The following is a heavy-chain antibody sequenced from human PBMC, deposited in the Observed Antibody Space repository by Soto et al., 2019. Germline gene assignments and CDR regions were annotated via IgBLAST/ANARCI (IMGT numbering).Heavy chain of an antibody. CDR2: INHSGST. V-gene: IGHV4-34*01. Sequence: SETLSLTCAVYGGSFSGYYWSWIRQPPGKGLEWSGEINHSGSTNYNPSLKSRVTISVDTSKNQFSLKLSSVTAADTSVYYCARAISIVGAPLHYFDYWRQRTLVTLSS. CDR3: ARAISIVGAPLHYFDY. D-gene: IGHD1-26*01. J-gene: IGHJ4*02. CDR1: GGSFSGYY.